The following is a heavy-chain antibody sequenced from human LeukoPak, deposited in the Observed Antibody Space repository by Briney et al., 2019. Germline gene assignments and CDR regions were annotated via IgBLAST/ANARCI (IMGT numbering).Heavy chain of an antibody. Sequence: PGGSLRLSCAASGFTFSSYLMHWVRQAPGKGLVWVSRINSDGSSTYYADSVKGRFSISRDNAKNTLYLQMNSLRAEDTAVYYCARGYGDWFDPWGQGSLVTVSS. D-gene: IGHD3-10*01. CDR3: ARGYGDWFDP. CDR1: GFTFSSYL. CDR2: INSDGSST. V-gene: IGHV3-74*01. J-gene: IGHJ5*02.